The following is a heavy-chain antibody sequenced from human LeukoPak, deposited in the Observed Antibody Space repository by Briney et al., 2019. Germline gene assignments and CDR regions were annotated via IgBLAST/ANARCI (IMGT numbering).Heavy chain of an antibody. CDR2: IYHSGST. CDR1: GGSISSYY. D-gene: IGHD3-22*01. CDR3: ARDYYDSSPTGVDAFDI. J-gene: IGHJ3*02. Sequence: SETLSLTCTVSGGSISSYYWSWIRQPPGKGLEWIGEIYHSGSTNYNPSLKSRVTISVDKSKNQFSLKLSSVTAADTAVYYCARDYYDSSPTGVDAFDIWGQGTMVTVSS. V-gene: IGHV4-59*12.